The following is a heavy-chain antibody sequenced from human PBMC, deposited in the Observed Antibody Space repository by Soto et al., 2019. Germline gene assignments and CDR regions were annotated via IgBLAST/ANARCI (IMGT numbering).Heavy chain of an antibody. CDR1: GGTFSSYA. CDR3: ARAPVSCTRLGYFDC. Sequence: QVQLVQSGAEVKKPGSSVKVSCKASGGTFSSYAISWVRQAPGQGLEWMGGIIPIVGTANYAQKFQGSFTIPADESTRTAYMELSSLRSEDTAVYYCARAPVSCTRLGYFDCWGQGTLVTLSS. J-gene: IGHJ4*02. D-gene: IGHD3-16*01. V-gene: IGHV1-69*12. CDR2: IIPIVGTA.